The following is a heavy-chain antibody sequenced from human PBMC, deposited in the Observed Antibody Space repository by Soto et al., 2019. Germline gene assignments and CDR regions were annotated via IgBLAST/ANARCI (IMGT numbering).Heavy chain of an antibody. CDR1: GGSISTTNW. Sequence: VQLQESGPGLVKPSGTLSLTCTVSGGSISTTNWWSWVRQSPGKGLEWIGEILHIGSTNYNPSLKRRVTISIDKSKNQFSLRLSSVTGADTAVYYCASGFDSDGLYNGGHPWGQGTLVSVSS. CDR2: ILHIGST. J-gene: IGHJ5*02. CDR3: ASGFDSDGLYNGGHP. D-gene: IGHD3-22*01. V-gene: IGHV4-4*02.